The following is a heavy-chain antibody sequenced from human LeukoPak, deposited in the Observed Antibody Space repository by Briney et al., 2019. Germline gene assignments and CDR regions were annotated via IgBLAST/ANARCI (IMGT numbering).Heavy chain of an antibody. CDR2: ISGSGGST. J-gene: IGHJ4*02. V-gene: IGHV3-23*01. CDR3: ARSGSYLQKYYFDY. CDR1: GFTFSSYA. Sequence: GGSLRLSCAASGFTFSSYAMSWVRQAPGKGLEWVSAISGSGGSTYYADSVKGRFTISRDNSKNTLYLQMNSLRAEDTAVYYCARSGSYLQKYYFDYWGQGTLVTVSS. D-gene: IGHD1-26*01.